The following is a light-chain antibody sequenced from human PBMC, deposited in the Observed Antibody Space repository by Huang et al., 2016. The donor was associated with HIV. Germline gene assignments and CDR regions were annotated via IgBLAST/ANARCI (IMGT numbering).Light chain of an antibody. V-gene: IGKV1-33*01. J-gene: IGKJ3*01. CDR3: QQYDSLPRT. CDR1: RHIYSY. CDR2: DAA. Sequence: DIQMTQSPSSLSESIGDRVTITCRASRHIYSYLNWYQHRPGKASKLLIYDAANLEVGVSSRFSGSGSGRNFTLIISSLQPEDFATYYCQQYDSLPRTFGPGTKV.